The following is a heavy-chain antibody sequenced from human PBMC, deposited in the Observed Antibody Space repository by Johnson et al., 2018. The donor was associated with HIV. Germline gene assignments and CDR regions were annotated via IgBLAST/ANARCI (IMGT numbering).Heavy chain of an antibody. CDR3: ARDGESQQLPLGDAFDV. J-gene: IGHJ3*01. D-gene: IGHD6-13*01. CDR2: IYSGGST. Sequence: VQLVESGGGLVQPGGSLRLSCVASGFTVRSNYMSWVRQAPGKGLEWVSVIYSGGSTYYADSVRGRFTISRDNSKNTLYLQMSSLRAEDTAMYYCARDGESQQLPLGDAFDVWGQGTMVTVSS. V-gene: IGHV3-66*01. CDR1: GFTVRSNY.